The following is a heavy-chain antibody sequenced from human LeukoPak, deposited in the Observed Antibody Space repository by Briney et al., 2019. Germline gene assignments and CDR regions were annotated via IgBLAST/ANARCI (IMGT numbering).Heavy chain of an antibody. V-gene: IGHV1-69*04. J-gene: IGHJ4*02. CDR1: GGTFSSYA. D-gene: IGHD5-24*01. CDR2: IIPILGIA. CDR3: ARSSRDGYTSTDY. Sequence: ASVKVSCKASGGTFSSYAISWVRQAPGQGLEWMGRIIPILGIANYAQKFQGRVTITADKSTSTAYTELSSLRSEDTAVYYCARSSRDGYTSTDYWGQGTLVTVSS.